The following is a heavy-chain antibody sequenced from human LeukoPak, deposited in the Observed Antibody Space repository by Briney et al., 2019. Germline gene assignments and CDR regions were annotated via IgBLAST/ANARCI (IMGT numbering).Heavy chain of an antibody. V-gene: IGHV3-53*01. Sequence: GGSLRLSCAASGFTVSSNYMSWVRQAPGKGLGWVSVTYSAGSTYYAGSVKGRFTISRDNSKNTLSLQMNSLRAEDTAVYYCARELPPDYWGQGTLVTVSS. CDR2: TYSAGST. CDR3: ARELPPDY. D-gene: IGHD2-15*01. CDR1: GFTVSSNY. J-gene: IGHJ4*02.